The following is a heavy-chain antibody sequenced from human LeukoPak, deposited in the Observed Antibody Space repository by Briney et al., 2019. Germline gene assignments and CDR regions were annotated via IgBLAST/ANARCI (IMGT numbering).Heavy chain of an antibody. D-gene: IGHD4-23*01. CDR2: ISDDGSKK. Sequence: PGRSLRLSCAASGFSFGSNDMHWVRQAPGKGLEWVAVISDDGSKKDYADSVKGRFTISRDNSKNTLYLQMNSLRAEDTAVYYCVLGHYGGLFDNWGQGTLVTVSS. CDR1: GFSFGSND. CDR3: VLGHYGGLFDN. V-gene: IGHV3-30-3*01. J-gene: IGHJ4*02.